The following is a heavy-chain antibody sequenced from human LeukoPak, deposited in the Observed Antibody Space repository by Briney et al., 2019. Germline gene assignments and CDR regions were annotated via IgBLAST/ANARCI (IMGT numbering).Heavy chain of an antibody. V-gene: IGHV3-23*01. CDR2: ISGSGGST. D-gene: IGHD2-2*02. J-gene: IGHJ5*02. CDR1: GFTVSSNY. CDR3: AKDGRYCSSTSCYTPWFDP. Sequence: GGSLRLSCAASGFTVSSNYMSWVRQAPGKGLEWVSAISGSGGSTYYADSVKGRFTISRDNSKNTLYLQMNSLRAEDTAVYYCAKDGRYCSSTSCYTPWFDPWGQGTLVTVSS.